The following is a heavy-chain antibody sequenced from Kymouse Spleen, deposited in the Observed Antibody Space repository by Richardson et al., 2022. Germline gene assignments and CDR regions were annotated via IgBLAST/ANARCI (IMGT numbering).Heavy chain of an antibody. J-gene: IGHJ6*02. CDR3: AKDDDYGDSLYYYYYGMDV. CDR2: ISWNSGSI. V-gene: IGHV3-9*01. Sequence: EVQLVESGGGLVQPGRSLRLSCAASGFTFDDYAMHWVRQAPGKGLEWVSGISWNSGSIGYADSVKGRFTISRDNAKNSLYLQMNSLRAEDTALYYCAKDDDYGDSLYYYYYGMDVWGQGTTVTVSS. CDR1: GFTFDDYA. D-gene: IGHD4-17*01.